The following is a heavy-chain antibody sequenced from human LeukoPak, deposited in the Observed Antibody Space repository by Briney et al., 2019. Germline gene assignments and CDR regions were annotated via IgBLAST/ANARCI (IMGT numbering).Heavy chain of an antibody. D-gene: IGHD3-22*01. V-gene: IGHV3-23*01. CDR3: AKQGKTYYYDSSDYYYFDY. J-gene: IGHJ4*02. Sequence: GGSPRLSCAASGFTFSSYAMSWVRQAPGKGLEWVSAISGSGGSTYYADSVKGRFTISRDNSKNTLYLQMNSLRAEDTAVYYCAKQGKTYYYDSSDYYYFDYWGQGTLVTVSS. CDR2: ISGSGGST. CDR1: GFTFSSYA.